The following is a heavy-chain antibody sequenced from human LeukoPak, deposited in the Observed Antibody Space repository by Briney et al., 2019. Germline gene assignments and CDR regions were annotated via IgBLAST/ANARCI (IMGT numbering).Heavy chain of an antibody. CDR3: AREYYDILTGSLDY. Sequence: GASVKVSCKASGYRFTGYYIHWVRQAPGQGLEWMGWINPHSGGTKFAQKFQGRVTMTRDTYISTAYMEVSRLRSDDAAVYYCAREYYDILTGSLDYWGQGTLVTVSS. CDR2: INPHSGGT. V-gene: IGHV1-2*02. D-gene: IGHD3-9*01. J-gene: IGHJ4*02. CDR1: GYRFTGYY.